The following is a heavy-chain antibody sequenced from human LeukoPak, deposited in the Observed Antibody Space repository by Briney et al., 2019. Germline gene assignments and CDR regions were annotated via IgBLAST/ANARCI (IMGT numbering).Heavy chain of an antibody. V-gene: IGHV3-23*01. J-gene: IGHJ4*02. CDR2: VSGYGNGT. CDR1: GFMFSSYG. Sequence: GGSLRLSCEGSGFMFSSYGMSWVRQAPGKGLEWVSYVSGYGNGTYYAESVKGRFTISRDNLKKTLFLQMDSLRAEDTAVYYCARASRPFDYWGRGTLVTVS. CDR3: ARASRPFDY.